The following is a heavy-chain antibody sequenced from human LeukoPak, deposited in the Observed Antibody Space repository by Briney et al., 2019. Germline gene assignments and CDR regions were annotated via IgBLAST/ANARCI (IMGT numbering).Heavy chain of an antibody. CDR2: IYTSGST. V-gene: IGHV4-61*02. CDR3: AREGYDFWSGYQLDY. J-gene: IGHJ4*02. D-gene: IGHD3-3*01. Sequence: SQTLSLTCTVSGGSISSGSYYGSWIRQPAGKGLEWIGRIYTSGSTNYNPSLKSRVTISVDTSKNQFSLKLSSVTAADTAVYYCAREGYDFWSGYQLDYWGQGTLVTVSS. CDR1: GGSISSGSYY.